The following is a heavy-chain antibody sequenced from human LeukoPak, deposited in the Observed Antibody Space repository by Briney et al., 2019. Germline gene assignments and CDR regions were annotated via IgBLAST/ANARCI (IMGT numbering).Heavy chain of an antibody. D-gene: IGHD6-19*01. J-gene: IGHJ4*02. CDR3: ARDMYSSGRVPFDY. CDR1: GYTFTSYG. V-gene: IGHV1-18*01. CDR2: ISAKKGNT. Sequence: ASVKVSCKASGYTFTSYGISWVRQAPGQGLEWMGWISAKKGNTDYAQKLQGRVTMTTDTSTSTAYMELRSLRSDDTAVYYCARDMYSSGRVPFDYWGQGTLVTVSS.